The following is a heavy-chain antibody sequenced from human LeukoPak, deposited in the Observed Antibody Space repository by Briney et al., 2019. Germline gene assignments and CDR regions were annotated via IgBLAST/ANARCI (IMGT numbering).Heavy chain of an antibody. CDR3: ARGPLIVVVPAAMGWFDP. Sequence: SETLSLTCAVYGGSFSGYYWSWIRQPPGKGLEWIGEINHSGSTNYNPSLKSRVTISVDTSKNQFSLKLSSVTAADTAVYYCARGPLIVVVPAAMGWFDPCGQGTLVTVSS. D-gene: IGHD2-2*01. CDR1: GGSFSGYY. CDR2: INHSGST. J-gene: IGHJ5*02. V-gene: IGHV4-34*01.